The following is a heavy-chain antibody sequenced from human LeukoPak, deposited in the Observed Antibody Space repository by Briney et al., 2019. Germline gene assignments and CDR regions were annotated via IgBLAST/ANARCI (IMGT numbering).Heavy chain of an antibody. CDR2: IYYSGST. CDR1: GGSLSSYY. V-gene: IGHV4-59*01. D-gene: IGHD5-18*01. Sequence: SSETLSLTCTVSGGSLSSYYWSWFRQTPGKGPEWTGYIYYSGSTKYNPSLRSRVTISVDRSKNQFSLKLNSVTAADTAVYYCARYWGVQLWPHWYFDLWGRGSLATVSS. J-gene: IGHJ2*01. CDR3: ARYWGVQLWPHWYFDL.